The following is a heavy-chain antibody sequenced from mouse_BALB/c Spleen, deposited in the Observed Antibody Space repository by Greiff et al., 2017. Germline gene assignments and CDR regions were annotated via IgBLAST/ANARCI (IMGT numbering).Heavy chain of an antibody. D-gene: IGHD2-4*01. CDR2: IDPSDSYT. V-gene: IGHV1-69*02. CDR3: AISYDYDVGYAMDY. Sequence: VQLQQPGAELVKPGASVKLSCKASGYTFTSYWMHWVKQRPGQGLEWIGEIDPSDSYTNYNQKFKGKATLTVDKSSSTAYMQLSSLTSEDSAVYYCAISYDYDVGYAMDYWGQGTSVTVSS. J-gene: IGHJ4*01. CDR1: GYTFTSYW.